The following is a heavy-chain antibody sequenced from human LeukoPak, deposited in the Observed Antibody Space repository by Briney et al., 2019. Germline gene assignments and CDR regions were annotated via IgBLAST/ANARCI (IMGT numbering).Heavy chain of an antibody. Sequence: SETLSLTCTVSGGSISSYYWSWIRQPPGKGLEWIGYIFYSGITNYNPSPKSRVTISVDTSKNQFSLKLSSVTAADTAVYYCARHSAVAGPPFDYWGQGTLVTVSS. V-gene: IGHV4-59*08. D-gene: IGHD6-19*01. CDR2: IFYSGIT. J-gene: IGHJ4*02. CDR3: ARHSAVAGPPFDY. CDR1: GGSISSYY.